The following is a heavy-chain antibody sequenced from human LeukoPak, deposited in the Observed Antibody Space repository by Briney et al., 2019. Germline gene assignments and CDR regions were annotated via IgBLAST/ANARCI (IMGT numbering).Heavy chain of an antibody. J-gene: IGHJ3*02. CDR1: GFTFSGSA. D-gene: IGHD4-11*01. CDR3: TRRGGDYRAFDI. V-gene: IGHV3-73*01. Sequence: PGGSLRLSCAASGFTFSGSAVHWVRQASGKGLEWVGRIRSKANSYATAYAASVKGRFTISRDDSKNTAYLQMNSLKTEDTAVYYCTRRGGDYRAFDIWGQGTMVTVSS. CDR2: IRSKANSYAT.